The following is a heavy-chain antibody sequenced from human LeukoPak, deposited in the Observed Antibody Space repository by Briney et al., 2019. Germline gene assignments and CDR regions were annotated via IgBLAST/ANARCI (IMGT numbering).Heavy chain of an antibody. CDR2: ISYDGSNK. V-gene: IGHV3-30-3*01. CDR3: ARNLPDIVVVPAAIAYYYYGMDV. Sequence: PGGSLRLSCAASGFTFSSYAMHWVRQAPGKGLEWVAVISYDGSNKYYADSVKGRFTISRDNSKNTLYLQMNSLRAEDTAVYYCARNLPDIVVVPAAIAYYYYGMDVWGQGTTVTVSS. J-gene: IGHJ6*02. CDR1: GFTFSSYA. D-gene: IGHD2-2*02.